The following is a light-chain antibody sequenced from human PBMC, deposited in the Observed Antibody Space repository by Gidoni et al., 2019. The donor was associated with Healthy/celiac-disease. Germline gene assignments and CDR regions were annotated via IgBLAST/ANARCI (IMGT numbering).Light chain of an antibody. CDR1: QSVSRF. J-gene: IGKJ4*01. CDR3: QQRSNWPFT. Sequence: EIVLTQSPATLSLSPGERATLSCRASQSVSRFLVWYQQKPGQAPRLLIYDASNRATGFPARFSGSGSGTDFTLTISSLEPEDFAVYYCQQRSNWPFTFGGGTKVEIK. CDR2: DAS. V-gene: IGKV3-11*01.